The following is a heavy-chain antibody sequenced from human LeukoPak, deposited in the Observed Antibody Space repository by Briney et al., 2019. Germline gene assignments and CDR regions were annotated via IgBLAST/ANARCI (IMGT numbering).Heavy chain of an antibody. Sequence: SETLSLTCVVYGGSFRAFYWSWIRQPPGKGLEWIGEINESGTTNYNPSLKSRVTISVDTSKNQFSLKLSSVTAADTAVYYCARVKAMAKYYYYYGMDVWGQGTTVTVSS. D-gene: IGHD5-18*01. J-gene: IGHJ6*02. CDR3: ARVKAMAKYYYYYGMDV. V-gene: IGHV4-34*01. CDR2: INESGTT. CDR1: GGSFRAFY.